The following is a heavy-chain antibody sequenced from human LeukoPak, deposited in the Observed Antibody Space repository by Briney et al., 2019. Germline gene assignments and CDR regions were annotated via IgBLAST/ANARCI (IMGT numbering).Heavy chain of an antibody. CDR2: IYYSGST. Sequence: SETLSLTCTVSGGSISSGGYYWSWIRQHPGKGLEWIGYIYYSGSTYYSPSLKSRVTISVDTSKNQFSLKLSSVTAADTAVYYCARATYYYDSSGYYHDYWGQGTLVTVSS. CDR3: ARATYYYDSSGYYHDY. D-gene: IGHD3-22*01. CDR1: GGSISSGGYY. J-gene: IGHJ4*02. V-gene: IGHV4-31*03.